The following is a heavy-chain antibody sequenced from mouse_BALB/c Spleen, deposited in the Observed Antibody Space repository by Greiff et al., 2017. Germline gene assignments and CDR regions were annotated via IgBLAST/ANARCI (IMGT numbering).Heavy chain of an antibody. J-gene: IGHJ3*01. CDR1: GFTFSSYA. CDR2: ISSGGST. V-gene: IGHV5-6-5*01. D-gene: IGHD1-1*02. Sequence: EVKLMESGGGLVKPGGSLKLSCAASGFTFSSYAMSWVRQTPEKRLEWVGSISSGGSTYYPDSVKGRFTTSRDNARNILYLQMSSLRSADTAMYDCAIYCISGGYPFAYWGQGTLVTVSA. CDR3: AIYCISGGYPFAY.